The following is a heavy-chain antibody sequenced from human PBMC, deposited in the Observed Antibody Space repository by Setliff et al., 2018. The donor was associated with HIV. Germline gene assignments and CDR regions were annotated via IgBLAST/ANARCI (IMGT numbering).Heavy chain of an antibody. Sequence: SETLSLTCAVYGGSFSDDYWSWIRQPPGRGMEWIGDIDHGGRTNYNPSLKSRVTISVDTSKKQFSLRLNSVTAADTGVYYCARAPSCADSWCYMYYYYYYGMDVWGLGTTVTVS. CDR2: IDHGGRT. V-gene: IGHV4-34*01. CDR1: GGSFSDDY. CDR3: ARAPSCADSWCYMYYYYYYGMDV. J-gene: IGHJ6*02. D-gene: IGHD2-8*01.